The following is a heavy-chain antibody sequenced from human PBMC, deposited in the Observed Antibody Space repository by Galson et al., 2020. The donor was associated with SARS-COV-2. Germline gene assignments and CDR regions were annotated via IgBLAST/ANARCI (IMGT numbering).Heavy chain of an antibody. V-gene: IGHV4-39*07. Sequence: SETLSLTCTVSGGSISSSSYYWGWIRQPPGKGLEWIGSIYYSGSTYYNPFLKSRVTISVDTSKNQFSLKLSSVTAADTAVYYCARGSDWVTMIVVVITHTTRAFDIWGQGTMVTVSS. CDR3: ARGSDWVTMIVVVITHTTRAFDI. CDR2: IYYSGST. D-gene: IGHD3-22*01. J-gene: IGHJ3*02. CDR1: GGSISSSSYY.